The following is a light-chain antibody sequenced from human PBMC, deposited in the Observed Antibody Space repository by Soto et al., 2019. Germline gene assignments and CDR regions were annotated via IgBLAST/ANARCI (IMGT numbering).Light chain of an antibody. CDR2: GAF. V-gene: IGKV3-11*01. CDR3: QQRNTWPPVT. J-gene: IGKJ5*01. Sequence: IALTQSEAHLSLSPGERATLSCRASPSVPNYVAWYQQKPGQSPRLLIYGAFNRATGIPARFSGSGSGADFTLTISSLEPEDFAIYDCQQRNTWPPVTFGQGTRLDIK. CDR1: PSVPNY.